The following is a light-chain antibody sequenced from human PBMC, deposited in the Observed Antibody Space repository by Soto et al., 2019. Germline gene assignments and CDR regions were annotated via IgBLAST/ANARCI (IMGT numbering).Light chain of an antibody. CDR3: QQRSNWPPLFT. CDR2: DAS. J-gene: IGKJ3*01. V-gene: IGKV3-11*01. Sequence: EIVLTQSPATLSLSPGERATLSCRASQSVSSYLAWYQQKPGQAPRLLIYDASNRATGIPARCSGSGSGTDFTLTIISLEPEDFAVYYCQQRSNWPPLFTFGPGTKVDIK. CDR1: QSVSSY.